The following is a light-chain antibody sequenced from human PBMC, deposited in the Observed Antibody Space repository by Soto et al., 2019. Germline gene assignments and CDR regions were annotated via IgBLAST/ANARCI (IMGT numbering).Light chain of an antibody. CDR2: AAS. V-gene: IGKV1-39*01. CDR3: QQSYSTPWT. Sequence: DIQLTQSPSSLSASVRDRVTITCLASQSISSYLNWYQQKPGKAPKLLIYAASSLQSGVPSRFSGSGSGTDFTLTISSLQPEDFATYYCQQSYSTPWTFGQGTKVDI. CDR1: QSISSY. J-gene: IGKJ1*01.